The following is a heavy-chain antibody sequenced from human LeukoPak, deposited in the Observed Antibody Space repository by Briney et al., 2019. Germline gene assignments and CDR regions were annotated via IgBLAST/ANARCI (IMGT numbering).Heavy chain of an antibody. CDR2: INHSGST. CDR1: GGSFSGYY. V-gene: IGHV4-34*01. CDR3: ARGGAYCSGGSCLTFDY. D-gene: IGHD2-15*01. J-gene: IGHJ4*02. Sequence: SKTLSLTCAVYGGSFSGYYWSWIRQPPGKGLEWIGEINHSGSTNYNPSLKSRVTISVDTSKNQFSLRLSSVTAADTAVYYCARGGAYCSGGSCLTFDYWGQGTLVTVSS.